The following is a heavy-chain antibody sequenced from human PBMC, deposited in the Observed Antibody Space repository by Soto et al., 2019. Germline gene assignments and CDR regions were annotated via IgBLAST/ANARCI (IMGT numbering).Heavy chain of an antibody. J-gene: IGHJ4*02. CDR2: IHHSGST. V-gene: IGHV4-4*02. CDR3: AGGPHY. CDR1: GGSLSDGSISSNGW. D-gene: IGHD3-16*01. Sequence: QVQLQESGPGLVKPSETLSLTCAVSGGSLSDGSISSNGWWTWVRQPPGEGLEWVGEIHHSGSTNYNPSLKSRVVVSLDKSKNQFSLNLNSVTAADTAVYYCAGGPHYWGQGTLVTVSS.